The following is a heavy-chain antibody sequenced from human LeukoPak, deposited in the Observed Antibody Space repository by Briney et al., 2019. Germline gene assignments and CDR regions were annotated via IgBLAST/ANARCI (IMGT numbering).Heavy chain of an antibody. CDR3: ARGTPVRVDY. V-gene: IGHV4-31*03. Sequence: SQTLSLTCTVSGGSISSGGYYWSWLRQHPGTGLEWIGYIYYSGSTYYNPSLKSRVTISVDTSKNQFSLKLSSVTAADTAVYYCARGTPVRVDYWGQGTLVTVSS. CDR2: IYYSGST. D-gene: IGHD2-2*01. J-gene: IGHJ4*02. CDR1: GGSISSGGYY.